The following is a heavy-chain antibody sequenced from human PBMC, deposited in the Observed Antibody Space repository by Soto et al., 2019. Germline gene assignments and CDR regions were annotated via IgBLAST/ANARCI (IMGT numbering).Heavy chain of an antibody. J-gene: IGHJ4*02. CDR2: IYGVDSDT. V-gene: IGHV5-51*01. D-gene: IGHD1-26*01. CDR1: RYIFANYW. Sequence: GESLKISCSASRYIFANYWIGWVRQMPGKGLEWMGIIYGVDSDTKYSPSFQGQVTISADKSIFTAYLQWRSLKASDTAIYYCASLSRLGPQSAFDYWGRGTLVTVSS. CDR3: ASLSRLGPQSAFDY.